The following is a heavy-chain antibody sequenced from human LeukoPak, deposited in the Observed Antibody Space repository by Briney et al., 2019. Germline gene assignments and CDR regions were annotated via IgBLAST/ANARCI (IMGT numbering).Heavy chain of an antibody. CDR2: INPNNGNT. J-gene: IGHJ4*02. CDR1: GYTFGSDD. CDR3: ARAGRQMGGGYYFDY. D-gene: IGHD4-23*01. Sequence: ASVKVSCKASGYTFGSDDINWVRQATGQGLEWMGWINPNNGNTNYAQKLQGRVTMTTDTSTSTAYMELRSLRSDDTAVYYCARAGRQMGGGYYFDYWGQGTLVTVSS. V-gene: IGHV1-18*01.